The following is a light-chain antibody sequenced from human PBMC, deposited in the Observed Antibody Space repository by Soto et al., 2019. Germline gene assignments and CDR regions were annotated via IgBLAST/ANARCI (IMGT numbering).Light chain of an antibody. CDR2: DAS. CDR3: QQSSNRWT. V-gene: IGKV3-11*01. J-gene: IGKJ1*01. Sequence: IVLTQSPATLSLSPGERATLSCRASQSVGSYLAWYQQKPGQAPRLLIYDASKRATGIPARFSGSGSGTDSPLIISSLEPEDVAVYYCQQSSNRWTFGQGTKVEIK. CDR1: QSVGSY.